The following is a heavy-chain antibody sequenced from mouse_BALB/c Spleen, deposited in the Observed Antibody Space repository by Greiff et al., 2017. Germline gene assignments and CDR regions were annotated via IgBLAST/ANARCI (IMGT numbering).Heavy chain of an antibody. CDR1: GFTFSDYY. CDR2: ISDGGSYT. J-gene: IGHJ2*01. V-gene: IGHV5-4*02. D-gene: IGHD3-3*01. Sequence: EVQVVESGGGLVKPGGSLKLSCAASGFTFSDYYMYWVRQTPEKRLEWVATISDGGSYTYYPDSVKGRFTISRDNAKNNLYLQMSSLKSEDTAMYYCARGGDTADYWGQGTTLTVSS. CDR3: ARGGDTADY.